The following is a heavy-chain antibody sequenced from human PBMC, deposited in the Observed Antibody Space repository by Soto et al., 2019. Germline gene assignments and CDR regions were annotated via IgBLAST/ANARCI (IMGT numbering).Heavy chain of an antibody. CDR3: TTTGHYEEDNWFDP. Sequence: PGGSLTLSCAASGFTFSNAWMSWVRQAPGKGLEWVGRIKSKTDGGTTDYAAPVKGRFTISRDDSKNTLYLQMNSLKTEDTAVYYCTTTGHYEEDNWFDPWGQGTLVTVSS. J-gene: IGHJ5*02. D-gene: IGHD4-17*01. V-gene: IGHV3-15*01. CDR2: IKSKTDGGTT. CDR1: GFTFSNAW.